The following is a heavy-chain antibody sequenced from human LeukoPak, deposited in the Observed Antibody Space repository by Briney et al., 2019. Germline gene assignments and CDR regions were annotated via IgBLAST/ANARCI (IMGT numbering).Heavy chain of an antibody. J-gene: IGHJ4*02. D-gene: IGHD4-17*01. V-gene: IGHV3-72*01. CDR1: GCTFSNHY. Sequence: GGSLRLSCAASGCTFSNHYMDWVRQAPGKGLEWVGRTRNKANSYTTEYAASVKGRFTISSDVSKTSLYLQMDSLRTEDTAVYYCARIAVTGYYFDYWGQGTLVTVSS. CDR2: TRNKANSYTT. CDR3: ARIAVTGYYFDY.